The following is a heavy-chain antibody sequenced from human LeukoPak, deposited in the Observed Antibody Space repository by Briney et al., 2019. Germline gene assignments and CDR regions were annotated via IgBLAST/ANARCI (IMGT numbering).Heavy chain of an antibody. Sequence: GGSLRLSCAASGFTFSSYWMHWVRQAPGKGLVWVSRINSDGSSTSYADSVKGRFTISRDNSKSTLSLQMNSLRAEDTAIYYCATYRQVLLPFESWGQGTLVTVSS. J-gene: IGHJ4*02. CDR1: GFTFSSYW. V-gene: IGHV3-74*01. CDR3: ATYRQVLLPFES. CDR2: INSDGSST. D-gene: IGHD2-8*02.